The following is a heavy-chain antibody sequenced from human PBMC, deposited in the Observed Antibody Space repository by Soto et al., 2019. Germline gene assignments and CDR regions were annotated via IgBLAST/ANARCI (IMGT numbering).Heavy chain of an antibody. CDR1: GGSISDYY. CDR2: IYYTGTT. J-gene: IGHJ4*02. CDR3: ARLGRWLQALDS. V-gene: IGHV4-59*08. Sequence: QVQLQESGPGLVKPSETLSLTCTVSGGSISDYYWSWIRQPPGKGLEWVGYIYYTGTTTYNPSLKSRLTLSVATSKNQFSLKLRSVSAADTAVYYCARLGRWLQALDSWGQGTLVTVSS. D-gene: IGHD5-12*01.